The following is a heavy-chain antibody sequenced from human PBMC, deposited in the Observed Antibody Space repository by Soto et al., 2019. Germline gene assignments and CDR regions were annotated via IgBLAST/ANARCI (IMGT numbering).Heavy chain of an antibody. CDR3: ARGPRGLYHHDY. J-gene: IGHJ4*02. CDR2: INMDGSSS. Sequence: HPGGSLRLSCAASGFTFSGDWMHWVRQGAGKALEWVSRINMDGSSSNYADSVKGRFTISRDNAKNTLYLQMNSLRVDDTAVYYCARGPRGLYHHDYWGQGALVTVSS. D-gene: IGHD2-2*01. V-gene: IGHV3-74*01. CDR1: GFTFSGDW.